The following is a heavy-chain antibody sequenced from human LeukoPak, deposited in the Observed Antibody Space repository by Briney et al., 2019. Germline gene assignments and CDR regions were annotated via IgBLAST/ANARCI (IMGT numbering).Heavy chain of an antibody. Sequence: GGSLRLSCAASGFPFTNARMNWVRQAPGKGLEWVGRIKSKDDGGTADYTAPVKGRFTISRDDSKNTLYLHMDSLKTEDTAIYYCSTLYAGYSVPRDYWGQLTLVTVSS. D-gene: IGHD4-23*01. CDR1: GFPFTNAR. V-gene: IGHV3-15*01. CDR3: STLYAGYSVPRDY. CDR2: IKSKDDGGTA. J-gene: IGHJ4*02.